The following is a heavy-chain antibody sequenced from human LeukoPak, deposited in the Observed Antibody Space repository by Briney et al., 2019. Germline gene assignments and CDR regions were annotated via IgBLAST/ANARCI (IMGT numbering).Heavy chain of an antibody. V-gene: IGHV5-51*01. J-gene: IGHJ4*02. CDR2: ICLGGSKT. CDR3: ARHSGSLLFDY. Sequence: GAFLLFSCKASGDMFTSYWICCRRQIPGERVGWSAIICLGGSKTRYCPLFQGQVTTSADKSISTAYLQWSSLKASDTAMYYCARHSGSLLFDYWGQGTLVTVSS. D-gene: IGHD1-26*01. CDR1: GDMFTSYW.